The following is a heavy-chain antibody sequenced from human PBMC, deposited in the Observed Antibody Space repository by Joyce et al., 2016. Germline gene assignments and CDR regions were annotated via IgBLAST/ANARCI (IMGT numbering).Heavy chain of an antibody. CDR2: ISYDGSNK. CDR1: GFTFGNYG. CDR3: AGGILTGYFDY. Sequence: QGQLVESGGGVVQPGRSLRLSYAASGFTFGNYGLHWVRQAPGKGLEWVAVISYDGSNKQYGGSVKGRFTISRDNSKNTLYLQMNSLRAEDTAVYYCAGGILTGYFDYWGQGTLVTVSS. J-gene: IGHJ4*02. D-gene: IGHD3-9*01. V-gene: IGHV3-30*03.